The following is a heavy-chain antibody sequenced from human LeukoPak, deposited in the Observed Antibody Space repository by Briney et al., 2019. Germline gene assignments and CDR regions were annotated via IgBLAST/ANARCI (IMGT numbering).Heavy chain of an antibody. D-gene: IGHD3-10*01. CDR2: ISPYSGNT. Sequence: ASVKVSCKASGYTFTSYGVAWVRQAPGEGLEWMGWISPYSGNTNYAQKLQGRVTMTTGTSTKTAYMEVRSLRSEDTAVYYCARGYGSGNGWFDPWGQGTLVTVSS. J-gene: IGHJ5*02. CDR1: GYTFTSYG. V-gene: IGHV1-18*01. CDR3: ARGYGSGNGWFDP.